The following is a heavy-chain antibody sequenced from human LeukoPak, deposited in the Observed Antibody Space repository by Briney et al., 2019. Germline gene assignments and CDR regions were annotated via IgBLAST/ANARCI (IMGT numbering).Heavy chain of an antibody. Sequence: SETLSLTCTVSGGSISSGSYYWSWIRQPAGKGLEWIGRIYTSGSTNYNPSLKSRVTMSVDTSKNQFSLKLSSVTAADTAVYYCARERSYDYVWGSYRTPKYYFDYWGQGTLVTVSS. CDR1: GGSISSGSYY. CDR2: IYTSGST. CDR3: ARERSYDYVWGSYRTPKYYFDY. D-gene: IGHD3-16*02. J-gene: IGHJ4*02. V-gene: IGHV4-61*02.